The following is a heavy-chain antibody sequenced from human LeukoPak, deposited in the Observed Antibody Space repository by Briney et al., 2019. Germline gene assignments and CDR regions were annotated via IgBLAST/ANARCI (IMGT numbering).Heavy chain of an antibody. CDR2: IYYSGST. D-gene: IGHD1-26*01. CDR3: ASSRGLTLVFQH. CDR1: GGSISSYY. Sequence: SETLSLTCTVSGGSISSYYWSWIRQPPGKGLEWIGYIYYSGSTNYNPSLKSRVTISVDTSRNQFPLKLSSVTAADTAVYYCASSRGLTLVFQHWGQGTLVTVSS. J-gene: IGHJ1*01. V-gene: IGHV4-59*01.